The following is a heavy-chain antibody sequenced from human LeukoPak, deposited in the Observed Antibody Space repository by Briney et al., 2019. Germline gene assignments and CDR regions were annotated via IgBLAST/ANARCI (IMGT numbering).Heavy chain of an antibody. CDR3: AKYVTTVTTDFDY. CDR2: IGGSGGST. Sequence: PGGSLRLSCAVSGFTLRSYVISSVRQAPGKGLGWVSAIGGSGGSTYYADSMKARFTISRVNSDNTLYLQMSSLRAEDTAVYYCAKYVTTVTTDFDYWGQGTLVTVSS. J-gene: IGHJ4*02. CDR1: GFTLRSYV. D-gene: IGHD4-17*01. V-gene: IGHV3-23*01.